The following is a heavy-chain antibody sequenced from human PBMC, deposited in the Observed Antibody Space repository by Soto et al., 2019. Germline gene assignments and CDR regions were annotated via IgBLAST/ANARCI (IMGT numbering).Heavy chain of an antibody. CDR1: GFTFSSYG. D-gene: IGHD6-19*01. V-gene: IGHV3-33*01. Sequence: QVQLVEAGGGVVQPGRSLRLSCAASGFTFSSYGMHWVRQAPGKGLEWVAVIWYDGSNKYYADSVKGRFTISRDNSKNTLYLQMNSLRAEDTAAYYCARAYSSGWLPEYFQHWGQGTLVTVSS. J-gene: IGHJ1*01. CDR2: IWYDGSNK. CDR3: ARAYSSGWLPEYFQH.